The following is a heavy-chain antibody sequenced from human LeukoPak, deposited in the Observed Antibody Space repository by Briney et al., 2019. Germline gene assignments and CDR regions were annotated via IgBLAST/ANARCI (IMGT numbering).Heavy chain of an antibody. J-gene: IGHJ3*02. CDR3: ARDRELRFLEWLPRNCDAFDI. D-gene: IGHD3-3*01. V-gene: IGHV3-7*01. CDR1: GFTFSSYW. Sequence: GGSLRLSCAASGFTFSSYWMSWVRQAPGKGLEWVANIKQDGSEKYYVDSVKGRFTISRDNAKNSLYLQMNGLRAEDTAVYYCARDRELRFLEWLPRNCDAFDIWGQGTMVTVSS. CDR2: IKQDGSEK.